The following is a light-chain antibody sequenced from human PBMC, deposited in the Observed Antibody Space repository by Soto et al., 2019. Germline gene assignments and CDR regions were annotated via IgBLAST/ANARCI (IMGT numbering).Light chain of an antibody. Sequence: EIVLTQSPGTLSLSPGERATLSCRASQSVSSSYLAWYQQKPGQAPRLLIYDASNRATGIPDRFSGSGSGTDFTLTISRLEPEDFAVYYCQQYGDSPTTFGQGTKVEIK. CDR3: QQYGDSPTT. V-gene: IGKV3-20*01. CDR1: QSVSSSY. CDR2: DAS. J-gene: IGKJ1*01.